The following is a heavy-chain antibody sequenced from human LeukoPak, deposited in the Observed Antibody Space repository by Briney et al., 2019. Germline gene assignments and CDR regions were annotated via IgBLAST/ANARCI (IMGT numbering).Heavy chain of an antibody. CDR2: VIPIFGTA. V-gene: IGHV1-69*13. Sequence: ASVKVSCKASGGTFISYAISWVRQAPGQGLEWMGGVIPIFGTANYAQKFQGRVTITADESTSTAYMELSSLRSEHTAVYYCARYRRHGDYDEYWGQGTLVTVSS. J-gene: IGHJ4*02. CDR3: ARYRRHGDYDEY. D-gene: IGHD4-17*01. CDR1: GGTFISYA.